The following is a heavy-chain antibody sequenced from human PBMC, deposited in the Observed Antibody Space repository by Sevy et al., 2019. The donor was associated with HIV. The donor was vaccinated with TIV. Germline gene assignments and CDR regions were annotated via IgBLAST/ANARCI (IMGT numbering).Heavy chain of an antibody. Sequence: GSPRLSCSASGFTFSDYYMSWIRQAPGKGLEWVSYISTSSTYTNHADSVKGRFTISRDNANNSLYLQMNSLRAEDTAVYFCARVRYKYGSYYFDYWGQGTLVTVSS. J-gene: IGHJ4*02. CDR2: ISTSSTYT. D-gene: IGHD5-18*01. CDR3: ARVRYKYGSYYFDY. CDR1: GFTFSDYY. V-gene: IGHV3-11*06.